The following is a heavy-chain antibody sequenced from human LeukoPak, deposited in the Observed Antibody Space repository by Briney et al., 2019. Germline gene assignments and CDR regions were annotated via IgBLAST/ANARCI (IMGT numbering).Heavy chain of an antibody. Sequence: GGSLRLSCAASGFTFNVYSMNWVSQAPGKRLEWVSSISSNSKYIYYADSMRGRFTVSRDNAKNSLFLQLNSLRAEDTAVYYCARDSSDFDYWGQGTLLTVSS. CDR3: ARDSSDFDY. V-gene: IGHV3-21*01. CDR1: GFTFNVYS. D-gene: IGHD3-22*01. J-gene: IGHJ4*02. CDR2: ISSNSKYI.